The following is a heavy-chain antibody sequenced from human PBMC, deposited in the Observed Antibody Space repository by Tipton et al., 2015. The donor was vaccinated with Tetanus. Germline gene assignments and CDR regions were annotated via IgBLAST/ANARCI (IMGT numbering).Heavy chain of an antibody. Sequence: SLRLSCAVSGFIFSSYTMNWVRQAPGKGLEWVASISSTSTYIYYADSVKGRFTISRDNAKNSLYLQMSSLRADDTAVYYCASGSTPDYWGQGALVSVSS. J-gene: IGHJ4*02. CDR3: ASGSTPDY. D-gene: IGHD6-25*01. V-gene: IGHV3-21*01. CDR1: GFIFSSYT. CDR2: ISSTSTYI.